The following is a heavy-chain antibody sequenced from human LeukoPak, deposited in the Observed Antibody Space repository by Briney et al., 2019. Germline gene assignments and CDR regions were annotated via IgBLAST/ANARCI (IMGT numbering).Heavy chain of an antibody. V-gene: IGHV3-48*01. Sequence: QSGGSLRLSCAASGFTFSGYSMNWVRQAPGKGLEWVSHISRSSSTIYYADSVKGRFTISRDNAKSSLYLQMNSLRAEDTAVYYCARAANYGHLDYWGQGTLVTVPS. CDR1: GFTFSGYS. J-gene: IGHJ4*02. CDR2: ISRSSSTI. CDR3: ARAANYGHLDY. D-gene: IGHD3-10*01.